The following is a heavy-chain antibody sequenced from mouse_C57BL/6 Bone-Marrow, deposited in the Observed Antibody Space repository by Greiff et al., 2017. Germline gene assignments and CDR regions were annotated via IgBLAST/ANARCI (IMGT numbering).Heavy chain of an antibody. V-gene: IGHV14-2*01. CDR1: GFNIKDYY. D-gene: IGHD3-2*02. CDR2: IAPEDGET. CDR3: ARSRLLRFDY. Sequence: VQLQQSGAELVKPGASVKLSCTASGFNIKDYYMHWVKQRTEQGLEWIGRIAPEDGETKYAPKFQGKATITADTSSNTAYLQLSSQTSEDTAVYYCARSRLLRFDYWSQGTTLTVSS. J-gene: IGHJ2*01.